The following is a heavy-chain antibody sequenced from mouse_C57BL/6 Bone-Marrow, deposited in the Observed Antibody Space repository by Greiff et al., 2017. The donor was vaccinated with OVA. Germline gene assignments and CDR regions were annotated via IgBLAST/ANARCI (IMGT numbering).Heavy chain of an antibody. V-gene: IGHV14-2*01. CDR2: IDPEDGDT. CDR1: GFNIKDYY. Sequence: VQLQQSGAELVKPGASVKLSCTASGFNIKDYYMHWVKQRTEQGLEWIGRIDPEDGDTQYAPKFQGKATIPADTSSNTAYLQLSSLTSEDTAVYYCARVPNWYYYAMDDWGQGTSVTVSS. J-gene: IGHJ4*01. D-gene: IGHD4-1*01. CDR3: ARVPNWYYYAMDD.